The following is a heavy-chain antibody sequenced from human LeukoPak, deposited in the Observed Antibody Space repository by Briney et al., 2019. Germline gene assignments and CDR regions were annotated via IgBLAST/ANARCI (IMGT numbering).Heavy chain of an antibody. CDR1: GGTFSSYA. D-gene: IGHD3-10*01. V-gene: IGHV1-69*06. CDR3: ARGFVSRSGSGLGYYYMDV. CDR2: IIPIFGTA. J-gene: IGHJ6*03. Sequence: GASVKVSCKASGGTFSSYAISWVRQAPGQGLEWMGGIIPIFGTANYAQKFQGRVTITADKSTSTAYMELSSLRSEDTAVYYCARGFVSRSGSGLGYYYMDVWGKGTTVTVSS.